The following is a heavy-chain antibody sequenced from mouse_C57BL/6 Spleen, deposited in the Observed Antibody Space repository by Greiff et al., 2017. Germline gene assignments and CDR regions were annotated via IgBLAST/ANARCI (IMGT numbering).Heavy chain of an antibody. J-gene: IGHJ4*01. D-gene: IGHD2-3*01. Sequence: QVQLQQPGAELVRPGSSVKLSCKASGYTFTSYWMDWVKQRPGQGLEWIGNIYPSDSATHYNQKFKDKATLTVDKSSSTAYMQLSSLTSEDSAVYYCARGDGYYNAMDYWGQGTSVTVSS. CDR3: ARGDGYYNAMDY. CDR2: IYPSDSAT. V-gene: IGHV1-61*01. CDR1: GYTFTSYW.